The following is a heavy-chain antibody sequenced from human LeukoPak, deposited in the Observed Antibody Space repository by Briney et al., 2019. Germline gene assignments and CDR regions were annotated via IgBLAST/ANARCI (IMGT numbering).Heavy chain of an antibody. D-gene: IGHD5-18*01. CDR2: INHSGST. J-gene: IGHJ3*02. CDR3: ARSDGYGLVGI. V-gene: IGHV4-34*01. Sequence: SETLSLTCAVYGGSFSGYYWSWIRQPPGKGLEWIGEINHSGSTNYNLSLKSRVTISIDTSKNQFSLKLSSVTAADTAVYYCARSDGYGLVGIWGQGTMVTVSS. CDR1: GGSFSGYY.